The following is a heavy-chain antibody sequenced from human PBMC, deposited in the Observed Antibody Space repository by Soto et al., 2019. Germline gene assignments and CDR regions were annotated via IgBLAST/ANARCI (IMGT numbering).Heavy chain of an antibody. CDR2: ISSSSSYI. CDR3: ARDGSITIFGVVPKSYYYMGV. J-gene: IGHJ6*03. CDR1: GFTFSSYS. D-gene: IGHD3-3*01. V-gene: IGHV3-21*01. Sequence: GGSLRLSLAASGFTFSSYSMNRVRQAPGKGLEWVSSISSSSSYIYYADPVKGRVTISRDNAKNSLYLQMNSLRAEDTAVYYCARDGSITIFGVVPKSYYYMGVWGKGTTVTVSS.